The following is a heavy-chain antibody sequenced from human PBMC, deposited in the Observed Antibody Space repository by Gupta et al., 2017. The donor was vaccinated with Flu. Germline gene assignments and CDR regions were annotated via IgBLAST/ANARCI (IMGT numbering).Heavy chain of an antibody. D-gene: IGHD3-10*01. V-gene: IGHV4-61*02. CDR1: AGSITSGSYY. CDR2: IYTSGST. J-gene: IGHJ3*02. CDR3: ARDGATGSDAFDI. Sequence: QVQLQASGPGLVKPSQTLSLTCTVSAGSITSGSYYWSWIRQPAGKGLEGSGRIYTSGSTNYNPSLKSRVTISVDTSKNQFSLKLSSVTAADTAVYYCARDGATGSDAFDIWGQGTMVTVSS.